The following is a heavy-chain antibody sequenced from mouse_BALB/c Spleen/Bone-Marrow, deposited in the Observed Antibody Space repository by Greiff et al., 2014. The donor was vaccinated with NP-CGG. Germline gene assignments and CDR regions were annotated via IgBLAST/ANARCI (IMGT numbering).Heavy chain of an antibody. D-gene: IGHD4-1*01. J-gene: IGHJ2*01. CDR2: ISSGSSTI. V-gene: IGHV5-17*02. CDR3: TRGGNWEDFDY. Sequence: EVQLVESGGGLVQPGGSRKLSCVASGFTFSSFGMHWVRQAPERGLEWVAYISSGSSTIFYADTVKGRFTISRDNPKNTLFLQMTSLRSEDTAMYYCTRGGNWEDFDYWGQGTTLTVSS. CDR1: GFTFSSFG.